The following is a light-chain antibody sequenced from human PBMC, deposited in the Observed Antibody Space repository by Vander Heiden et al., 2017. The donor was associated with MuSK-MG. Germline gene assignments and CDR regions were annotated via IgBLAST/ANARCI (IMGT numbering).Light chain of an antibody. V-gene: IGKV3-20*01. Sequence: ELVLTQSPGTLSLSPGERATLSCRASQSVSSSYLAWYQQKPSQAPRPLIQGSSSRATGIPDRFSVSGAGTDFTLTISRLESEDFAVYYCQQYGTSPPQYTFGQGTKLEIK. CDR3: QQYGTSPPQYT. CDR1: QSVSSSY. J-gene: IGKJ2*01. CDR2: GSS.